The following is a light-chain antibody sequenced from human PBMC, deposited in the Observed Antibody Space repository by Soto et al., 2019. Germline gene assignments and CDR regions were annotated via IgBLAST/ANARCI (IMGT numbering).Light chain of an antibody. J-gene: IGLJ1*01. V-gene: IGLV2-23*01. Sequence: QSVLTQPASVSGSPVQSITISCTGTSSDVGSSNLVSWYQQHPGKAPKLMIYEGSKRPSGVSNRFSGSKSGNTASLTISGLQAEDEADYYCCSYAGSSTFVFGTGTKVTVL. CDR2: EGS. CDR1: SSDVGSSNL. CDR3: CSYAGSSTFV.